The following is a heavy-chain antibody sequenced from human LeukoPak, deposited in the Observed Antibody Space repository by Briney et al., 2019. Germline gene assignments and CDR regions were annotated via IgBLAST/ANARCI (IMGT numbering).Heavy chain of an antibody. Sequence: GGSLRLSCEASVFTFSSFSMTWVRQAPGRGLEWVSCINDSGGDTYYAESVKGRFTVSRDTSKNTLYLQMKSLRAVDTAVYYCAKSGDFPPGYFDYWGQGTLVTVSS. D-gene: IGHD7-27*01. CDR3: AKSGDFPPGYFDY. J-gene: IGHJ4*02. CDR1: VFTFSSFS. V-gene: IGHV3-23*01. CDR2: INDSGGDT.